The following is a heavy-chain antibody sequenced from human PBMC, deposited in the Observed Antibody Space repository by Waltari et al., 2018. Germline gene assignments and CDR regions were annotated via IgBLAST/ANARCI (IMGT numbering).Heavy chain of an antibody. D-gene: IGHD3-3*01. CDR1: GGSISSYY. CDR3: ARGDTIFGVVIRSGYYMDV. V-gene: IGHV4-59*01. Sequence: QVQLQESGPGLVKPSETLSLTCTVSGGSISSYYWSWIRQPPGQGLEWIGYIYYSGSTNYNPSLKSRVTISVDTSKNQFSLKLSSVTAADTAVYYCARGDTIFGVVIRSGYYMDVWGKGTTVTVSS. CDR2: IYYSGST. J-gene: IGHJ6*03.